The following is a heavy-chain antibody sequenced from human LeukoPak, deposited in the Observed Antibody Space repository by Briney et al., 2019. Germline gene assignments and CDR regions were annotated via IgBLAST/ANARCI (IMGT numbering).Heavy chain of an antibody. J-gene: IGHJ4*02. V-gene: IGHV1-2*06. CDR1: GYTFTGYY. CDR3: ASDPQQWLVPSDY. Sequence: ASVTVSCTASGYTFTGYYMHWVRQAPGQGLEWMGRINPNSGDTSYAQKFQGRVTMTRDTSISTAYMELSSLRSEDTAVYYCASDPQQWLVPSDYWGQGTLVTVSS. CDR2: INPNSGDT. D-gene: IGHD6-19*01.